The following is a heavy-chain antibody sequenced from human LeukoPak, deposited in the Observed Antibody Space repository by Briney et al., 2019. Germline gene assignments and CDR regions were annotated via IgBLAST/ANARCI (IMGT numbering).Heavy chain of an antibody. CDR2: ISNSGSSI. CDR3: ARGASYMDV. V-gene: IGHV3-21*05. J-gene: IGHJ6*03. CDR1: GFTFSSYW. Sequence: GGSLRLSCAASGFTFSSYWMSWVRQAPGKGLEWVSYISNSGSSIYYADSVKGRFTTSRDNAKSSLYLQMNSLRAEDTAVYYCARGASYMDVWGKGTTVTVSS.